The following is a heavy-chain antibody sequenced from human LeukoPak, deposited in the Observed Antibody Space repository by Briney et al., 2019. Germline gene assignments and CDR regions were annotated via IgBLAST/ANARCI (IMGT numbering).Heavy chain of an antibody. V-gene: IGHV3-9*01. CDR2: ISWNSGRI. CDR1: GFTFDDYA. Sequence: GGSLRLSCAASGFTFDDYAMHWVRQAPGKGLEWVSGISWNSGRIGYADSVKGRFTISRDNAKNSLYLQMNSLRAEDTAVYYCAKVAEVGATGYYYYMDVWGKGTTVTISS. J-gene: IGHJ6*03. D-gene: IGHD1-26*01. CDR3: AKVAEVGATGYYYYMDV.